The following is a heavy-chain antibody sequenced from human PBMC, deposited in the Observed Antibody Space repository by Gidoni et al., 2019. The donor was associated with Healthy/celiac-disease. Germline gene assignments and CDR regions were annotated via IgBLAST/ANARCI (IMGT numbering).Heavy chain of an antibody. J-gene: IGHJ4*02. V-gene: IGHV3-30*03. D-gene: IGHD2-15*01. CDR1: GVPFSSYG. CDR2: ISYDGSNK. CDR3: AIGYCSGGSCFNFDY. Sequence: QVQLVESGGGVVQPGRSLRLSCAAPGVPFSSYGMHWVRQGPGKGLEWVAVISYDGSNKYYADAVKGRFTISRDNSKNTLYLQMNSLRAEDTAVYYCAIGYCSGGSCFNFDYWGQGTLFTVSS.